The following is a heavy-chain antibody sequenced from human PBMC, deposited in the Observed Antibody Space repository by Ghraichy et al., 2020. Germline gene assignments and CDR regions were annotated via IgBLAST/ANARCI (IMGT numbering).Heavy chain of an antibody. CDR2: ISATGAGT. CDR1: GFTFSNFA. D-gene: IGHD3-22*01. V-gene: IGHV3-23*01. CDR3: AKNPTPISMITVMTPTGPGYYDY. J-gene: IGHJ4*02. Sequence: GGSLRLSCAASGFTFSNFALAWVRQTPGKGLEWVSVISATGAGTYYADSVKGRFSISRDNSSNTLYLQMNSLRAEDTALYYCAKNPTPISMITVMTPTGPGYYDYWRQGTLGAVCS.